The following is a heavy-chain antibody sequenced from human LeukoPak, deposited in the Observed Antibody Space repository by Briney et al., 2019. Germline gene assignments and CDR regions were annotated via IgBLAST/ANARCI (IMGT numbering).Heavy chain of an antibody. J-gene: IGHJ6*03. Sequence: GGSLRLSCAASGFTFSSYAMSWVRQAPGKGLEWVSAISGRGGSTYYADSVKGRFTISRDNSKNTLYLQMNSLRAEDTAVYYCAKAWVTGIHYYYYMDVWGKGTTVTVSS. D-gene: IGHD1-20*01. CDR3: AKAWVTGIHYYYYMDV. CDR2: ISGRGGST. V-gene: IGHV3-23*01. CDR1: GFTFSSYA.